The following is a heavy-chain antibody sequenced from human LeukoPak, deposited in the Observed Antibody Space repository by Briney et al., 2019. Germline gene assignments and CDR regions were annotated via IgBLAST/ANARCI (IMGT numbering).Heavy chain of an antibody. Sequence: SVKVSCKASGGTFSSYAISWVRQAPGQGLEWMGRIIPILGIANYAQKFQGRVTITADKSTSTAYMELSSLRSEDTAVYYCARGDITYYAILTGQGWFDPWGQGTLVTVSS. CDR2: IIPILGIA. D-gene: IGHD3-9*01. V-gene: IGHV1-69*04. CDR1: GGTFSSYA. J-gene: IGHJ5*02. CDR3: ARGDITYYAILTGQGWFDP.